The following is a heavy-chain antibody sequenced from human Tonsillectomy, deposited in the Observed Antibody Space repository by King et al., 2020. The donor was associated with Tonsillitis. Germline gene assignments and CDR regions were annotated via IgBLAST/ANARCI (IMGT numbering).Heavy chain of an antibody. Sequence: VQLVESGGGVVQPGRSPRLSCAASGFTFSSYAMHWVRQAPGKGLEWVAVISYDGSNKYYADSVKGRFTISRDNSKNTLYLQMNSLRAEDTAVYYCARGEISRTMVRGVIRGAFDYWGQGTLVTVSS. CDR3: ARGEISRTMVRGVIRGAFDY. J-gene: IGHJ4*02. CDR2: ISYDGSNK. V-gene: IGHV3-30-3*01. CDR1: GFTFSSYA. D-gene: IGHD3-10*01.